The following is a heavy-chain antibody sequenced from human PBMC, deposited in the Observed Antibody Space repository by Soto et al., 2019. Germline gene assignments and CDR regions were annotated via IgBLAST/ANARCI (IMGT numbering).Heavy chain of an antibody. D-gene: IGHD3-22*01. CDR1: GGSFSGYY. V-gene: IGHV4-34*01. CDR2: INHSGST. J-gene: IGHJ4*02. Sequence: SETLSLTCAVYGGSFSGYYWSWIRQPPGKGLEWIGEINHSGSTNYNPSLKSRVTISVDTSKNQFSLKLSSVTAADTAVYYCARGRYYHDYFDYWGQGTLVTVS. CDR3: ARGRYYHDYFDY.